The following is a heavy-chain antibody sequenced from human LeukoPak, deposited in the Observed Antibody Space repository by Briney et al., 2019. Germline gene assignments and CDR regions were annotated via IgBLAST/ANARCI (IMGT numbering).Heavy chain of an antibody. D-gene: IGHD5-18*01. CDR1: GGSFSGYY. J-gene: IGHJ4*02. V-gene: IGHV3-23*01. Sequence: ETLSLTCAVYGGSFSGYYWSWVRQAPGKGLEWVSAISGSGGSTYYPDSVKGRFTISRDNSKNTLYLQMNSLRAEETAVYYCAKDTPPYTAMVMPKDYWGQGTLVTVSS. CDR3: AKDTPPYTAMVMPKDY. CDR2: ISGSGGST.